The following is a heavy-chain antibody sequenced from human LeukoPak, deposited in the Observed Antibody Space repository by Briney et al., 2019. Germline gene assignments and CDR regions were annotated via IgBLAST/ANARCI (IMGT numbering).Heavy chain of an antibody. D-gene: IGHD3-10*01. J-gene: IGHJ4*02. Sequence: PGGSLRLSCAASGFTFSNYVMSWVRQAPGKGLEWVSLSGSGGSTYHADSVKGRFIISRDNSKYTLYLQMNSLRAEDTAVYYCAKETSTYGSSRTFDCWGQGTLVTVSS. CDR2: SGSGGST. CDR1: GFTFSNYV. CDR3: AKETSTYGSSRTFDC. V-gene: IGHV3-23*01.